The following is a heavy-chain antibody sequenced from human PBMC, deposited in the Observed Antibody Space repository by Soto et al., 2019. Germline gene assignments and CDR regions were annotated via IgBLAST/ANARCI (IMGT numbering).Heavy chain of an antibody. J-gene: IGHJ5*02. V-gene: IGHV3-7*02. Sequence: GGSLRLSCAASGFTFSSYWMSWVRQAPGKGLEWVANIKQDGSEKYYVDSVKGLFTISRDNSKNSLYLQMNSLRAEDTAVYYCAKCGYSSGLSWFDPWGQGTLVTVSS. D-gene: IGHD6-19*01. CDR2: IKQDGSEK. CDR1: GFTFSSYW. CDR3: AKCGYSSGLSWFDP.